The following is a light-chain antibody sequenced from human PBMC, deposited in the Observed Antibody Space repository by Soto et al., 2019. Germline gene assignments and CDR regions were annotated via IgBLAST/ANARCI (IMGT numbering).Light chain of an antibody. Sequence: QAVVTQQPSLTVSPGGTVTITCTSSTGAVTRGNYASWFQQKPGQAPRTLIDTTNSKHSWTPARFSGSLLGAKAALTLSGAQPEDEAEYYCPLYYGGAHLVFGGGTKLTVL. J-gene: IGLJ3*02. CDR3: PLYYGGAHLV. CDR2: TTN. CDR1: TGAVTRGNY. V-gene: IGLV7-43*01.